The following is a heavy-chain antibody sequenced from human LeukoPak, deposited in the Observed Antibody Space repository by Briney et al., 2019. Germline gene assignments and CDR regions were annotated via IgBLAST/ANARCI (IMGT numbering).Heavy chain of an antibody. CDR2: IKSKTDGGTT. J-gene: IGHJ4*02. D-gene: IGHD3-22*01. Sequence: GGSLRLSCAASGFTFSNAWMSWARQAPGKGLEWVGRIKSKTDGGTTDYAAPVKGRFTISRDDSKNTLYLQMNSLKSEDTAVYYCTTDRYYYDSSTDFWGQGTLVTVSS. CDR3: TTDRYYYDSSTDF. CDR1: GFTFSNAW. V-gene: IGHV3-15*01.